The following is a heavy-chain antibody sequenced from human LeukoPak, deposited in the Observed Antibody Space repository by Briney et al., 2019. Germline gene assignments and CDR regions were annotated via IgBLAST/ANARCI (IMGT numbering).Heavy chain of an antibody. CDR1: GVTFSSYG. CDR3: AKDLTGVNYCLDQ. J-gene: IGHJ4*02. CDR2: ISNDGSNK. D-gene: IGHD1-7*01. Sequence: VGSLRPSRAPSGVTFSSYGMHWVRQAPGKGLEWVAVISNDGSNKHYADSVKGRFTISRDNSKNTLYLQMNSLRAEDMAVYYCAKDLTGVNYCLDQWGQGTLVTVSS. V-gene: IGHV3-30*18.